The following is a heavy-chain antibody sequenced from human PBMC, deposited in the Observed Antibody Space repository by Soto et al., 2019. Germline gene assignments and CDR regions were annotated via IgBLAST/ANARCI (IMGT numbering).Heavy chain of an antibody. CDR3: AKDADFDTRNLHH. CDR2: ISHDGSNK. Sequence: PWWSLRPSCPASVFPFSRYEIHWVRQVPGRGLEWVALISHDGSNKYYVDSVKGRFIISRDNSKNTVYLQMNSLRTEDTALYYCAKDADFDTRNLHHWGQGTLVTVSS. CDR1: VFPFSRYE. J-gene: IGHJ5*02. V-gene: IGHV3-30*18. D-gene: IGHD3-22*01.